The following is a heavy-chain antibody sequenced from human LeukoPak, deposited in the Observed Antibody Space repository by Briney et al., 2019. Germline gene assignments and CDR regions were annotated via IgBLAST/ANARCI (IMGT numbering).Heavy chain of an antibody. CDR3: AKEDYSSSFDY. J-gene: IGHJ4*02. V-gene: IGHV3-30-3*01. CDR1: GFTFSSYA. Sequence: GGSLRLSCAASGFTFSSYAMHWVRQAPGKGLEWVAVISYDGSNKYYADSVKGRFTISRDNSKNTLYLQMNSLRAEDTAVYNCAKEDYSSSFDYWGQGTLVTVSS. D-gene: IGHD4-11*01. CDR2: ISYDGSNK.